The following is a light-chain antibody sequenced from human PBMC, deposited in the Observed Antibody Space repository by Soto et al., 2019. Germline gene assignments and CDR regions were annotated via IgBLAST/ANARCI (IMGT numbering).Light chain of an antibody. CDR3: QQSYSTPWT. Sequence: DIEMSQSPSALSASVGDRVSITCRASQTIGANLNWYRQKLGKAPKLLIYAASSLQSGVPSRFSGSGSGTDFTLTISSLQPEDFATYYCQQSYSTPWTFGQGTPGDIK. CDR2: AAS. CDR1: QTIGAN. J-gene: IGKJ1*01. V-gene: IGKV1-39*01.